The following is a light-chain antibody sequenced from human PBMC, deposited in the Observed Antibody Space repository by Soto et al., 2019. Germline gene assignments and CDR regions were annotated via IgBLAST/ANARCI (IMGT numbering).Light chain of an antibody. Sequence: EIVLTQSPGTLSLATGERATLSCRASQSVSSSYLAWYQQKPGQAPRLLIYGASSRATGIPDRFSGSGSGTDFTITISRLEPEDFAVYFCQQYGSSPLTFGGGTKVEIK. V-gene: IGKV3-20*01. CDR1: QSVSSSY. CDR2: GAS. CDR3: QQYGSSPLT. J-gene: IGKJ4*01.